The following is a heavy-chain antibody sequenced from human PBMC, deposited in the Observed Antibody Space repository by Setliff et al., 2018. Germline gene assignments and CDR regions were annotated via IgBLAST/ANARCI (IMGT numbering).Heavy chain of an antibody. CDR2: INHSGST. CDR1: GGPFTNYY. D-gene: IGHD3-3*01. CDR3: RYWSGYYNNDY. Sequence: PSETLSLTCTVYGGPFTNYYWGWIRQSPGKGLEWIGEINHSGSTNYNPSLKSRLTISVDASTNQFSLKLYSVTAADTAVYYCRYWSGYYNNDYWGQGTLVTVSS. J-gene: IGHJ4*02. V-gene: IGHV4-34*01.